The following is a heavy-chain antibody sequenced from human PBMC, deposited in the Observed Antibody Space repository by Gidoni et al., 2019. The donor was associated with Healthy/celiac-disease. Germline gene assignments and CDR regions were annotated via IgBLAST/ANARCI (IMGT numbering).Heavy chain of an antibody. CDR3: ARDPGPEDYVWGSYRY. CDR1: GYTFTSYA. D-gene: IGHD3-16*02. Sequence: QVQLVQSGAEVTKPGASVKVSCKASGYTFTSYAMHWVRQAPGQRLEWMGWINAGNGNTKYSQKFQGRVTITRDTSASTAYMELSSLRSEDTAVYYCARDPGPEDYVWGSYRYWGQGTLVTVSS. J-gene: IGHJ4*02. CDR2: INAGNGNT. V-gene: IGHV1-3*01.